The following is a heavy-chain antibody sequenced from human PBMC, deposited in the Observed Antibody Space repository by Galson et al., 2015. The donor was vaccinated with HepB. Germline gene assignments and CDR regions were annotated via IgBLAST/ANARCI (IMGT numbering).Heavy chain of an antibody. Sequence: SLRLSCAASGFTFSSYWMHWVRQAPGKGLVWVSRINSDGSSTSYADSVKGRFTISRDNAKNTLYLQMNSLRAEDTAVYYCARDEGGSLGYSSGWYQLGPLAYWGQGTLVTVSS. V-gene: IGHV3-74*01. D-gene: IGHD6-19*01. CDR3: ARDEGGSLGYSSGWYQLGPLAY. CDR1: GFTFSSYW. J-gene: IGHJ4*02. CDR2: INSDGSST.